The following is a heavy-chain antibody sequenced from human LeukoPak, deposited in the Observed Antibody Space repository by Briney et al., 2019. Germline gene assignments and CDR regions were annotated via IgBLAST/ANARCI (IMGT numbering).Heavy chain of an antibody. Sequence: ASVKVSCKASGYTFNGYYMHWVRQAPGQGLEWMGWINPNSGGINYAQDFQGRVTLTRDTSISTAYVELSSLRSEDTAVYYCARDRGRVFIAAAGTGTSYFDYWGQGTLVTVPS. V-gene: IGHV1-2*02. CDR1: GYTFNGYY. CDR2: INPNSGGI. CDR3: ARDRGRVFIAAAGTGTSYFDY. D-gene: IGHD6-13*01. J-gene: IGHJ4*02.